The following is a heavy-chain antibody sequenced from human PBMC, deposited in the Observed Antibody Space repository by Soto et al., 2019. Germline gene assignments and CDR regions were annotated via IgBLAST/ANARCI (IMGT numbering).Heavy chain of an antibody. CDR2: IKYSGST. J-gene: IGHJ4*02. CDR3: ARGGEKGYIY. CDR1: GGSFSGYY. D-gene: IGHD3-16*02. V-gene: IGHV4-34*01. Sequence: QVQLPQWGAGLLKPSETLSLTCAVYGGSFSGYYWSWIRQPPGKGLEWIGEIKYSGSTKYNPSHKSRVTISVDTSKNQFSLKLSSVTAADTAVYYCARGGEKGYIYWGQGSLVTVSS.